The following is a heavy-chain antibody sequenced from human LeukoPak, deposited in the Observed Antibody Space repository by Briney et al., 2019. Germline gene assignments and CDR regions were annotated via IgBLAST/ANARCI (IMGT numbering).Heavy chain of an antibody. V-gene: IGHV3-30*04. CDR1: GFTFSSYA. D-gene: IGHD5-18*01. CDR3: ARDRQLWLPASYGMDV. Sequence: GGSLRLSCAASGFTFSSYAMHWVRQAPGKGLEWVAVISYDGSNKYYADSVKGRFTISRDNSKNMLYLQMNSLRAEDTAVYYCARDRQLWLPASYGMDVWGQGTTVTVSS. CDR2: ISYDGSNK. J-gene: IGHJ6*02.